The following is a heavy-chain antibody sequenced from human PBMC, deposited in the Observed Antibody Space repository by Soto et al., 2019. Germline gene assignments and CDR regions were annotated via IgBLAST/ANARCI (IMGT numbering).Heavy chain of an antibody. J-gene: IGHJ5*02. Sequence: RGESLETSWQASGYVSSPCWIAWVRQMPGSGLEWVGVIYPVDSEVTYSPSFQGKVTISVDKSMTTAYLHWSSLRASDTDTCYCARHRNAGCFDPWGQGTPVTVSS. V-gene: IGHV5-51*01. CDR2: IYPVDSEV. CDR1: GYVSSPCW. CDR3: ARHRNAGCFDP.